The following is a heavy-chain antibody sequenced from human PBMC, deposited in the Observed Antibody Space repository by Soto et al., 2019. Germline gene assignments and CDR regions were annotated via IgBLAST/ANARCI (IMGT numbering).Heavy chain of an antibody. CDR1: VGSISSSSYY. D-gene: IGHD6-6*01. CDR3: ASPSLAVPGGLNYYYYGMDV. CDR2: IYYSGST. Sequence: SETLGITCTFSVGSISSSSYYWGWIRQPPGKGRAWIGSIYYSGSTYYNPSLKSRVTISVDTSKNQFSLKLSSVTAADTAVYYCASPSLAVPGGLNYYYYGMDVWGQGTTVTVSS. V-gene: IGHV4-39*01. J-gene: IGHJ6*01.